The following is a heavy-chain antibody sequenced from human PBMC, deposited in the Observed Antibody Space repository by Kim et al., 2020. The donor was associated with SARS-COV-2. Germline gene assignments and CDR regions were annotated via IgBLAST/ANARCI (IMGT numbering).Heavy chain of an antibody. D-gene: IGHD6-13*01. Sequence: SETLSLTCTVSGGSISSSSYYWGWIRQPPGKGLEWIGSIYYSGSTYYNPSLKSRVTISVDTSKNQFSLKLSSVTAADTAVYYCARTPDSSWYYFDYWGQGTLVTVSS. CDR1: GGSISSSSYY. J-gene: IGHJ4*02. CDR2: IYYSGST. CDR3: ARTPDSSWYYFDY. V-gene: IGHV4-39*01.